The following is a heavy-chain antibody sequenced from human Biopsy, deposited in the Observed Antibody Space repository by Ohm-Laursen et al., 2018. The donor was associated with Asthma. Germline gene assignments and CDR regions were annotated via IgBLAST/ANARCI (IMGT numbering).Heavy chain of an antibody. CDR1: GGSISSGAYY. CDR2: IYYIGST. V-gene: IGHV4-30-4*01. D-gene: IGHD3-16*01. CDR3: ARRGGVRRYFDY. J-gene: IGHJ4*02. Sequence: PSETLSLTCTVPGGSISSGAYYWSWVRQPPGKGLEWIGYIYYIGSTYYNPSLKSRVAISLDTSKNQSSLKLSSVTAADTAVYFCARRGGVRRYFDYWGQGTLVTVSS.